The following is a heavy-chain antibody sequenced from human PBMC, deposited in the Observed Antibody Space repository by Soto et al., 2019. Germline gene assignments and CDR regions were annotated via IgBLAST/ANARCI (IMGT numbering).Heavy chain of an antibody. D-gene: IGHD3-10*01. CDR3: ARDRTTMVRGVVYYYYGMDV. J-gene: IGHJ6*02. CDR2: ISSSSSTI. Sequence: EVQLVESGGGLVQPGGSLRLSCAASGFTFSSYSMNWVRQAPGKGLEWVSYISSSSSTIYYADSVKGRFTISRDNAKNSLYLQMNSLRAEDTAVYYCARDRTTMVRGVVYYYYGMDVWGQGTTVTVSS. V-gene: IGHV3-48*01. CDR1: GFTFSSYS.